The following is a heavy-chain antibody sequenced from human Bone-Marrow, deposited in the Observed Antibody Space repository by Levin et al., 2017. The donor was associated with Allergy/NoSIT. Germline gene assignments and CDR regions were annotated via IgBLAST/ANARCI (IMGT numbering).Heavy chain of an antibody. V-gene: IGHV1-3*01. CDR1: GYTFTSYA. CDR2: INAGNGNT. CDR3: AREGTAVAGTGGYYYYGMDV. D-gene: IGHD6-19*01. Sequence: ASVKVSCKASGYTFTSYAMHWVRQAPGQRLEWMGWINAGNGNTKYSQKFQGRVTITRDTSASTAYMELSSLRSEDTAVYYCAREGTAVAGTGGYYYYGMDVWGQGTTVTVSS. J-gene: IGHJ6*02.